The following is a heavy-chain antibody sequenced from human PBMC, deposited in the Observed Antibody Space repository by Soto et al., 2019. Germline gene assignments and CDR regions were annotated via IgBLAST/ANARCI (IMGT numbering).Heavy chain of an antibody. D-gene: IGHD3-16*01. V-gene: IGHV3-7*03. CDR2: IKEDGSEK. CDR1: GFTFSRHW. CDR3: AREGLPFALDI. J-gene: IGHJ3*02. Sequence: EMHVVQSGGGLVQPGGSLRLSCAASGFTFSRHWMSWVRQAPGKGLEWVAKIKEDGSEKNYVDSVKGRFTISRDNAKNSLYLQMNSLRVEDTAVYYCAREGLPFALDIWGQGTMVTVFS.